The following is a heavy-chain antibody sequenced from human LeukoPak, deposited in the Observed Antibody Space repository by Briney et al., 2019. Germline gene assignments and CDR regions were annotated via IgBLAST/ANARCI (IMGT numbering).Heavy chain of an antibody. CDR1: GGSISSYY. Sequence: SETLSLTCTVSGGSISSYYWSWIRQPPGKGLEWSGYIYYSGSTNYNPSLKGRGTISVDTSKNQFSLKLSSVTAADTAVYYCARHRRGYGDYWGQGTLVTVSS. V-gene: IGHV4-59*01. D-gene: IGHD6-25*01. CDR3: ARHRRGYGDY. CDR2: IYYSGST. J-gene: IGHJ4*02.